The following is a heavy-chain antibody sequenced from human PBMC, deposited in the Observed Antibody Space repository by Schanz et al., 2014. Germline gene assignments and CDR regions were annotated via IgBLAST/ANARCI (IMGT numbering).Heavy chain of an antibody. CDR3: ASQPGRITVSGVVSNWFDP. CDR2: LVGGGGRT. J-gene: IGHJ5*02. V-gene: IGHV3-23*01. Sequence: EVQLLESGGGLVQPGGSLRISCAASGFTFSGYAMSWVRQAPGKGLEWVSRLVGGGGRTYYADSVKARFTISRDNTKSTLYLQMNSLRVENTAVYDCASQPGRITVSGVVSNWFDPWGQGTLVTVSS. CDR1: GFTFSGYA. D-gene: IGHD3-3*01.